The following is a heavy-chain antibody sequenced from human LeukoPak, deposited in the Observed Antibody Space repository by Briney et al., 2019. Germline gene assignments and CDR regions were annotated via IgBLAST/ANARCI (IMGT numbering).Heavy chain of an antibody. CDR1: GYTFTGYY. D-gene: IGHD3-3*01. CDR2: INPNSGGT. J-gene: IGHJ5*02. V-gene: IGHV1-2*02. CDR3: ARDRAFFGVPRWFDP. Sequence: GASVKVSCKASGYTFTGYYMHWVRQAPGQGLEWMGWINPNSGGTNYAQKLQGRVTMTTDTSTSTAYMELRSLRSDDTAVYYCARDRAFFGVPRWFDPWGQGTLVTVSS.